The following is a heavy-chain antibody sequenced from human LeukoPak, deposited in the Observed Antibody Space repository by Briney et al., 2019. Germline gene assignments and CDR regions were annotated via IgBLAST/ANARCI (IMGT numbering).Heavy chain of an antibody. Sequence: GGSLRLSCAASGFTFSSYSMNWVRQAPGKGLEWVAVISYDGSNKYYADSVEGRFTISRDNSKNTLYLQMNSLRAEDTAVYYCARDLEFAPSLYYFDYWGQGTLVTVSS. CDR1: GFTFSSYS. V-gene: IGHV3-30*03. CDR2: ISYDGSNK. D-gene: IGHD3-10*01. J-gene: IGHJ4*02. CDR3: ARDLEFAPSLYYFDY.